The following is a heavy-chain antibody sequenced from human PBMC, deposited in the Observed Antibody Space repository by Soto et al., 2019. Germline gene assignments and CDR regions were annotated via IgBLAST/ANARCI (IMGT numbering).Heavy chain of an antibody. J-gene: IGHJ4*02. CDR1: GYSISSSNR. D-gene: IGHD3-10*01. V-gene: IGHV4-28*01. CDR3: ARTFYYGSGTSDY. CDR2: IYYSGST. Sequence: PSETLSLTRAVSGYSISSSNRWGWIRQPPGKGLEWIGYIYYSGSTNYNPSLKSRVTISVDTSKNQFSLKLSSVTAADTAVYYCARTFYYGSGTSDYWGQGTLVTVSS.